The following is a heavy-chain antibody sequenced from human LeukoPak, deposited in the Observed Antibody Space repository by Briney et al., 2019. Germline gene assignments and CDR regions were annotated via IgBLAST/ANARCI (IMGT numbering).Heavy chain of an antibody. CDR1: GFTSSSYS. CDR3: ARDRGNYCGGDCYSNY. D-gene: IGHD2-21*01. CDR2: ISSSSSYI. V-gene: IGHV3-21*01. J-gene: IGHJ4*02. Sequence: KPGGSLRLSCAASGFTSSSYSMNWVRQAPGKGLEWVSSISSSSSYIYYADSVKGRFTISRDNAKNSLYLQMNSLRAEDTAVYYCARDRGNYCGGDCYSNYWGQGTLVTVSS.